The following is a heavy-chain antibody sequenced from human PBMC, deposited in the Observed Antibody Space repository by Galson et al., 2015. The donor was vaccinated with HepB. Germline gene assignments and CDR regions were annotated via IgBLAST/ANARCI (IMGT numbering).Heavy chain of an antibody. CDR3: ARGVAVAGLGEDFDI. V-gene: IGHV3-74*01. D-gene: IGHD6-19*01. Sequence: SLRLSCAASGFTFSSYWMHWVRQVPGKGLVWVSRINSDGTYVNYADSGQGRFTISRDNAKNSLYLQMNSLRAEDTAVYYCARGVAVAGLGEDFDIWGQGTMVTVSS. J-gene: IGHJ3*02. CDR1: GFTFSSYW. CDR2: INSDGTYV.